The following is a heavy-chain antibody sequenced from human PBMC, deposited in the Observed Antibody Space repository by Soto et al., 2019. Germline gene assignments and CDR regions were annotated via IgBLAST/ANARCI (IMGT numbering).Heavy chain of an antibody. D-gene: IGHD3-22*01. CDR1: GFTFSSYS. V-gene: IGHV3-21*04. CDR2: ISSSSSYI. Sequence: GGSLRLSCAASGFTFSSYSMNWVRQAPGKGLEWVSSISSSSSYIYYADSVKGRFTISRDNAKNSLYLQMNSLRAEDTAFYFCARATQSYYDTSGYYSYVHWGQGAQVTVS. CDR3: ARATQSYYDTSGYYSYVH. J-gene: IGHJ4*02.